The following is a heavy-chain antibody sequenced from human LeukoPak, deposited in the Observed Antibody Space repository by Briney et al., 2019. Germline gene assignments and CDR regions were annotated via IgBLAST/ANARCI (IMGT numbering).Heavy chain of an antibody. V-gene: IGHV1-69*13. Sequence: SVKVSCKASGGTFSSYAINWVRQAPGQGLEWMGGIIPIFGTANYAQKFQGRVTITADEFTSTAYMELNSLRSEDTAVYYCARAVTGDCSGGSCYDFWGQGTLVTVSS. CDR2: IIPIFGTA. D-gene: IGHD2-15*01. CDR3: ARAVTGDCSGGSCYDF. J-gene: IGHJ4*02. CDR1: GGTFSSYA.